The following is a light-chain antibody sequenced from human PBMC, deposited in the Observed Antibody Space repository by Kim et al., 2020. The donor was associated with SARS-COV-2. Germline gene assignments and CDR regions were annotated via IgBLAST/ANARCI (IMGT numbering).Light chain of an antibody. V-gene: IGLV10-54*04. CDR3: SAWDSSLSAWV. CDR2: RDN. CDR1: TNNVGNRG. J-gene: IGLJ3*02. Sequence: RQTATLTCTGNTNNVGNRGAAWLQQFQGHPPRFLSYRDNTRPSGISQRFSASRSGTTASLTITEVQPEDEADYYCSAWDSSLSAWVFGGGTQLTVL.